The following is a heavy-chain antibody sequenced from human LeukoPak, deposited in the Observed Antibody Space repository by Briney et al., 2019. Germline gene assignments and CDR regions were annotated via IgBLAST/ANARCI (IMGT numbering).Heavy chain of an antibody. J-gene: IGHJ4*02. CDR1: VDSVSNNSAA. Sequence: SQTPSLTCAISVDSVSNNSAAWIWIRQSPSRGLEWLGRTYYKSKWFNDYAVSVKSRITINPDTSKNQFSLQLNSVTPEDTAVYYCAREAFSFDYWGQGTLVTVSS. V-gene: IGHV6-1*01. CDR2: TYYKSKWFN. CDR3: AREAFSFDY.